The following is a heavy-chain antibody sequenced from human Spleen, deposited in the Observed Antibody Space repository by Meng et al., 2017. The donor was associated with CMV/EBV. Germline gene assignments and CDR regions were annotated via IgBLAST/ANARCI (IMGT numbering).Heavy chain of an antibody. D-gene: IGHD4-11*01. CDR3: CIDYNNYAWFDP. V-gene: IGHV1-69*05. J-gene: IGHJ5*02. CDR2: ITPMLGTT. CDR1: GGAFNTYA. Sequence: SVKVSCKASGGAFNTYAFTWVRRAPGQGLEWMGGITPMLGTTHYAQKFQGRVTITTDESTSTAYMELSSLRSEDTAVYYFCIDYNNYAWFDPWGQGTLVTVSS.